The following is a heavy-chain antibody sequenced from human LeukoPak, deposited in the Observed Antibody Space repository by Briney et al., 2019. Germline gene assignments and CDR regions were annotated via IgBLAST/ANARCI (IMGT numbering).Heavy chain of an antibody. CDR1: GFTFISYA. CDR3: AATRGGSGSYSLYYFGY. Sequence: GRSLRLSCAASGFTFISYAMHWVRQAPGKGLEWVAVISYDGSNKYYADSVKGRFTISRDNSKNTLYLQMNSLRAEDTAVYYCAATRGGSGSYSLYYFGYWGKGTLVTVSS. J-gene: IGHJ4*02. CDR2: ISYDGSNK. V-gene: IGHV3-30*01. D-gene: IGHD3-10*01.